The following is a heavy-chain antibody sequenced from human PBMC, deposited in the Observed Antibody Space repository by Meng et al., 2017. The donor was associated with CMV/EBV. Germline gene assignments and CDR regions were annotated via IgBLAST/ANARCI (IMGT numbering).Heavy chain of an antibody. J-gene: IGHJ4*02. CDR1: GFPFSTFA. CDR2: ISDSAHRT. Sequence: GGSLRLSCEASGFPFSTFAMSWARQAPGKGLEWVSTISDSAHRTHYADSVRGSFTISRDNSKNTLYLQMSNLRAEDTAIYYCDGSDYWGQGTMVTVSS. V-gene: IGHV3-23*01. CDR3: DGSDY. D-gene: IGHD5-24*01.